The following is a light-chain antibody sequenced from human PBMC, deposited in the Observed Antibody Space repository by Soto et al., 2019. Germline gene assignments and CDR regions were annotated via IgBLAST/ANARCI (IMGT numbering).Light chain of an antibody. CDR2: DAS. J-gene: IGKJ4*01. Sequence: EIVLAQSPGTLSLSPGGRATLSCRASQSVSSSYLAWYQQKPGQAPRLLIYDASTRGPGISARFSASGSGTEFTLTISRLEPEDFAVYYCQQYGSSPLTFGGGTTGDIK. V-gene: IGKV3-20*01. CDR3: QQYGSSPLT. CDR1: QSVSSSY.